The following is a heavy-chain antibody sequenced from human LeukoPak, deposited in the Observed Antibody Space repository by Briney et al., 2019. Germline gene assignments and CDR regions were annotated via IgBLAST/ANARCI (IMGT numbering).Heavy chain of an antibody. CDR2: ISGGGGIT. J-gene: IGHJ4*02. Sequence: GGSLRLSCAASGFTFSSYAMSWVRQAPGKGLEWVSAISGGGGITYYADSVKGRFTISRDNSKNTLYLQMSSLRAEDTAVYYCAKDTFSESRNGVLDSWGQGTLVTVSS. CDR3: AKDTFSESRNGVLDS. V-gene: IGHV3-23*01. CDR1: GFTFSSYA. D-gene: IGHD3-10*01.